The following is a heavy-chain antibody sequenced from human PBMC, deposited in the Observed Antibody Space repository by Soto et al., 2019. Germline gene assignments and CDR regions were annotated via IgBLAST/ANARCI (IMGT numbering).Heavy chain of an antibody. CDR1: GFTFSDYY. V-gene: IGHV3-11*01. Sequence: QVQLVESGGGLVKPGGSLRLSCAASGFTFSDYYMSWIRQAPGKGLEWVSYISSSGSTIYYADSVKGRFTISRDNAKNSLYLKMNSLRAEDTAVYYCARARNYCSSTSCYGADYWGQGTLVTVSS. J-gene: IGHJ4*02. D-gene: IGHD2-2*01. CDR2: ISSSGSTI. CDR3: ARARNYCSSTSCYGADY.